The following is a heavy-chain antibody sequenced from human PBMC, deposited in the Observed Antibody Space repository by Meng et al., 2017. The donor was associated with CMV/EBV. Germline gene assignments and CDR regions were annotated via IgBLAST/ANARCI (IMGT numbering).Heavy chain of an antibody. CDR3: ARVEMATSIRDHYGMDV. CDR1: GGTFSSYA. D-gene: IGHD5-24*01. V-gene: IGHV1-69*05. CDR2: IIPIFGTA. J-gene: IGHJ6*02. Sequence: SVQVSCKASGGTFSSYAISWVRQAPGQGLEWMGGIIPIFGTANYAQKFQGRVTITTDESTSTAYMELSSLRSEDTAVYYCARVEMATSIRDHYGMDVWGQGTTVTVSS.